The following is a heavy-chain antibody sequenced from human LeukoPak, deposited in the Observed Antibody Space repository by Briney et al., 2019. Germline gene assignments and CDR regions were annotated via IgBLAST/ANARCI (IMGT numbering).Heavy chain of an antibody. Sequence: GGSLRLSCAASGFTVSSNYMSWVRQAPGKGLEWVSVIYSGGSTYYADSVKGRFTISRDNSKNTLYLQMNSLRAEDTAVYYCARDIAAAGGGYFDYWGQGTLVIVSS. CDR1: GFTVSSNY. D-gene: IGHD6-13*01. CDR3: ARDIAAAGGGYFDY. V-gene: IGHV3-66*01. CDR2: IYSGGST. J-gene: IGHJ4*02.